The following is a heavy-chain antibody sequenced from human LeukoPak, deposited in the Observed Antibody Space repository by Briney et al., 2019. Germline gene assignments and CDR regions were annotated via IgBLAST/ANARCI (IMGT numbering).Heavy chain of an antibody. D-gene: IGHD6-19*01. CDR2: IYHSGST. CDR1: GYSISSGYY. Sequence: SETLSLTCIVSGYSISSGYYWGWIRQPPGKGLEWIGSIYHSGSTYYNPSLKSRVTISVDTSKNQFSLKLSSVTAADTAVYYCASYSSGWSIDYWGQGTLVTVSS. V-gene: IGHV4-38-2*02. CDR3: ASYSSGWSIDY. J-gene: IGHJ4*02.